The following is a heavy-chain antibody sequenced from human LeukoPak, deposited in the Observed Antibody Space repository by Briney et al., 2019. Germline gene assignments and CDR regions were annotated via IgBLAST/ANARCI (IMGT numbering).Heavy chain of an antibody. CDR2: INPNSGGT. J-gene: IGHJ2*01. CDR3: ARDLRQDSWSGYYSTSRDWYFDL. Sequence: ASVKVSCKASGYTFTGYYMHWVRQAPGQGLEWMGWINPNSGGTNYAQKFQGRVTMTRDTSISTAYMELSRLRSDDTAVYYCARDLRQDSWSGYYSTSRDWYFDLWGRGTLVTVSS. CDR1: GYTFTGYY. D-gene: IGHD3-3*01. V-gene: IGHV1-2*02.